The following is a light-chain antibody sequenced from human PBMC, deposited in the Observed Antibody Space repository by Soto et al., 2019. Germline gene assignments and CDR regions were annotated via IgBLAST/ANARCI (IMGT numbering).Light chain of an antibody. CDR2: GAS. Sequence: EIVLTQSPGTLSLSPGEIATLSCKASQSVSSSYLAWYQQKPGQAPRLLIFGASRRATGIPDRFSGSGSGTNFTLTISRLEPEDFEVYYCQQYGKLPRTFGQGTKVDI. J-gene: IGKJ1*01. CDR1: QSVSSSY. V-gene: IGKV3-20*01. CDR3: QQYGKLPRT.